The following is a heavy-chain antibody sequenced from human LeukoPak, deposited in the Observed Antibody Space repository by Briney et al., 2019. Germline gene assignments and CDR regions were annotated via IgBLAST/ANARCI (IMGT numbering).Heavy chain of an antibody. V-gene: IGHV4-39*07. J-gene: IGHJ5*02. Sequence: GSLRLSCAASGFIFSNYWMSWVRQPPGKGLEWIGSIYYSGSTYYNPSLKSRVTISVDTSKNQFSLKLSSVTAADTAVYYCARDYSSFTSFDPWGQGTLVTVSS. D-gene: IGHD6-6*01. CDR3: ARDYSSFTSFDP. CDR1: GFIFSNYW. CDR2: IYYSGST.